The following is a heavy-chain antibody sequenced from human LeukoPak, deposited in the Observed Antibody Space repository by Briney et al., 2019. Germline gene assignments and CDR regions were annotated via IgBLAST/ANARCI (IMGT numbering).Heavy chain of an antibody. CDR3: GSGGDFDY. CDR2: ISTDSSYI. J-gene: IGHJ4*02. CDR1: GFTFSSYS. D-gene: IGHD6-25*01. V-gene: IGHV3-21*01. Sequence: GGSLRLSCAASGFTFSSYSMTWVRQAPGKGLEWVSSISTDSSYIYYADSVKGRFTISRDNAKNSLYLQMNSLRAEDTAVYYCGSGGDFDYWGQGTLVTVSS.